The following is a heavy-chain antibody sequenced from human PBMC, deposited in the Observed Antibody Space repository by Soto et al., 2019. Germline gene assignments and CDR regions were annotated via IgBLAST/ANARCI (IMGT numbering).Heavy chain of an antibody. CDR2: ISAYNGNT. D-gene: IGHD3-10*01. CDR1: GYTFTSYA. CDR3: AREWVRGVSVFDP. J-gene: IGHJ5*02. Sequence: GASVKVSCKASGYTFTSYAMHWVRQAPGQGLEWMGWISAYNGNTNYAQKLQGRVTMTTDTSTSTAYMELRSLRSDDTAVYYCAREWVRGVSVFDPWGQGTLVTVSS. V-gene: IGHV1-18*01.